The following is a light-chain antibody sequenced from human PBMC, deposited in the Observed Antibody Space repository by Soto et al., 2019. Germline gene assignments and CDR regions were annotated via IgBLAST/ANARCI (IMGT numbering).Light chain of an antibody. CDR2: FAS. CDR1: QGIGDR. J-gene: IGKJ1*01. Sequence: DIQMTQSPSSVSASVGDRVTLTCRASQGIGDRLAWYQQKPGKVPKLLIYFASTLGSGVPSRFSGSGSGTDFILTINTLQADDFATYYCLHTYSFPRTFGQGTKVEIK. V-gene: IGKV1-12*01. CDR3: LHTYSFPRT.